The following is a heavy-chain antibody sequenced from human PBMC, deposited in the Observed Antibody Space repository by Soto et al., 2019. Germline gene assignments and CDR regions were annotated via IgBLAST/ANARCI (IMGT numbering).Heavy chain of an antibody. CDR2: INGRGNYI. V-gene: IGHV3-21*02. CDR1: GYTFSAYT. Sequence: AQLVQSGAEMKKPGASVKVSCKATGYTFSAYTMNWVRQAPGKGLEWVSSINGRGNYIYYAESVKGRFTISRDNAKNSLYLQMDRLRAEDTALYYCVREDGKVGTNSAFDYWGLGALVTVSS. J-gene: IGHJ4*02. CDR3: VREDGKVGTNSAFDY. D-gene: IGHD1-26*01.